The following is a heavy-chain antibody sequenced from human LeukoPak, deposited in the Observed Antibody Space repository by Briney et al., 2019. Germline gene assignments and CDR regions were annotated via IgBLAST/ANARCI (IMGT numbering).Heavy chain of an antibody. CDR2: IYTSGST. V-gene: IGHV4-4*07. D-gene: IGHD5-24*01. J-gene: IGHJ4*02. Sequence: SETLSLTCTVSGGSISSYYWSWIRQPAGKGLEWIGRIYTSGSTNYNPSLKSRVTMSVDTSKNQFSLKLSSVTAADTAVYYCARQRGRWLQFFFDYWGQGTLVTVSS. CDR1: GGSISSYY. CDR3: ARQRGRWLQFFFDY.